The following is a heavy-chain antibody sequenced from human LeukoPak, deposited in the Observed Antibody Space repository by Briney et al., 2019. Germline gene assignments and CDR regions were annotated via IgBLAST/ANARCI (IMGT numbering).Heavy chain of an antibody. V-gene: IGHV4-34*01. D-gene: IGHD3-10*01. Sequence: PSETLSLICAVYGGSFSGYYWSWIRQPPRKGLEWIGEINHSGSTNYNPSLKSRVTISVDTSKNQFSLKLSSVTAADTAVYYCARGRGGITMVRYDYWGQGTLVTVSS. J-gene: IGHJ4*02. CDR1: GGSFSGYY. CDR2: INHSGST. CDR3: ARGRGGITMVRYDY.